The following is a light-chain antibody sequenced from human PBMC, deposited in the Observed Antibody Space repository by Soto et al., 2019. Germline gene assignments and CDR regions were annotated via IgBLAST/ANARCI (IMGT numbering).Light chain of an antibody. CDR3: QQYYSTPFP. CDR2: WAS. V-gene: IGKV4-1*01. CDR1: QSVLYSSNNKNY. J-gene: IGKJ3*01. Sequence: DIVMTQSPDSLAVSLGERATINCKSSQSVLYSSNNKNYLAWYQQKPGQPPKLLIYWASTRESGVPDRFSGSGSGTDFTLTISSLQAEDVAVYYCQQYYSTPFPFGPGTKVDNK.